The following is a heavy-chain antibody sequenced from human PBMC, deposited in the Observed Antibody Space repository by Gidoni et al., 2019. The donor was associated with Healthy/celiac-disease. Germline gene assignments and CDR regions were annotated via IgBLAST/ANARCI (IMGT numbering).Heavy chain of an antibody. V-gene: IGHV4-31*03. CDR1: GGSISSGGYY. J-gene: IGHJ4*02. Sequence: QVQLQESGPGLVKPSQTLSLTCTVSGGSISSGGYYWSWIRQHPWKGLEWIGYIYYSGSTYYNPSLKSRVTISVDTSKNQFSLKLSSVTAADTAVYYCARDRAAVAGSFDYWGQGTLVTVSS. CDR2: IYYSGST. D-gene: IGHD6-19*01. CDR3: ARDRAAVAGSFDY.